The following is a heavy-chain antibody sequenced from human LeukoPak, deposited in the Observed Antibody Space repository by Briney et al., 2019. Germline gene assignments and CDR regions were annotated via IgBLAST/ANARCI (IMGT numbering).Heavy chain of an antibody. CDR2: INPNSGVT. CDR1: GYTFTGYC. D-gene: IGHD3-10*01. J-gene: IGHJ4*02. V-gene: IGHV1-2*02. CDR3: ARDTNFSGSGSYYNNYFDY. Sequence: GASVKVSCKASGYTFTGYCIHWVRQAPGQGLEWMGWINPNSGVTNYVQKFQGRVTMTRDTSISTAYMELSRLRSDDTAVYYCARDTNFSGSGSYYNNYFDYWGQGTLVTVSS.